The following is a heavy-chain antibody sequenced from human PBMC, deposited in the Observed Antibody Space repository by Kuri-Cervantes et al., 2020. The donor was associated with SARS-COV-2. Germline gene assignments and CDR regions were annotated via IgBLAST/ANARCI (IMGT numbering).Heavy chain of an antibody. V-gene: IGHV4-34*01. CDR2: INHSGST. CDR1: GGSFSGYY. Sequence: SETLSLTCAVYGGSFSGYYWSWIRQPPGKGLEWIGEINHSGSTNYNPSLKSRVTISVDTSKNQFSLKLSSVTAADTAVYYCAREHSPSEDSSSSILAKYYYGMDVWGKGTTVTVSS. J-gene: IGHJ6*04. D-gene: IGHD6-6*01. CDR3: AREHSPSEDSSSSILAKYYYGMDV.